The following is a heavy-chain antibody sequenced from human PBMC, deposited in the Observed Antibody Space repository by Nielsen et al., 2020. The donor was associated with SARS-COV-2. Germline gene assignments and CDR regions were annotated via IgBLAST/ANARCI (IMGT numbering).Heavy chain of an antibody. CDR1: GFPLSSYE. J-gene: IGHJ5*02. Sequence: GGSLRLSCAASGFPLSSYELNWVRQAPGKGLEWVSSIGTSSRYIYYADSVQGRFTISRDDAKNSLYLQMDRLRAEDTAKYYCARDGGSGWYEDWFDPWGQGTLVTVSS. D-gene: IGHD6-19*01. V-gene: IGHV3-21*04. CDR2: IGTSSRYI. CDR3: ARDGGSGWYEDWFDP.